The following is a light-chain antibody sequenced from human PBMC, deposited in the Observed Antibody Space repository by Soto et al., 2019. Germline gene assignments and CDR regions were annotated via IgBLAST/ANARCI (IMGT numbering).Light chain of an antibody. Sequence: QSALTHPAPVSGSPGQSITISCTGTSSDVGGYNYVSWYQQHPGKAPKLMIYEVSNRPSGVSNRFSGSKSGNTASLTISGLQAEDEADYYCSSYTSSSTLYVFGTGTNVTVL. V-gene: IGLV2-14*01. J-gene: IGLJ1*01. CDR2: EVS. CDR1: SSDVGGYNY. CDR3: SSYTSSSTLYV.